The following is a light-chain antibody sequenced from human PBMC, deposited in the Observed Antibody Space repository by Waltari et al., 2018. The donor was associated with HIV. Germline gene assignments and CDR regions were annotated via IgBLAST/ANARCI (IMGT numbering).Light chain of an antibody. J-gene: IGLJ2*01. CDR3: SSYTRRGTVV. V-gene: IGLV2-14*01. CDR1: SSDIGFSDS. Sequence: QSALTQPASVSGSPGQSIVLSCTRSSSDIGFSDSAPWNQQYPGQAPKSLIYEVTSRPSGTSSRFSGSKSATTAFLAISKLQSDDEADYFCSSYTRRGTVVFGGGTRLTVL. CDR2: EVT.